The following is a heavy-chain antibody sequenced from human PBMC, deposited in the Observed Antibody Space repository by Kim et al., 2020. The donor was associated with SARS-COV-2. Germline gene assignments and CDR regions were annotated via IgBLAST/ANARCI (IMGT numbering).Heavy chain of an antibody. D-gene: IGHD3-16*01. Sequence: GGSLRLSCTASGFTFSDYSMTWVRQAPGKGLEWVANIKQDGNEKNYVDSVKGRFTISRDNARNSLFLQMNSLRAEDTAVYYCARELGRFEYWGQGTLVTVSS. CDR3: ARELGRFEY. CDR1: GFTFSDYS. CDR2: IKQDGNEK. J-gene: IGHJ4*02. V-gene: IGHV3-7*01.